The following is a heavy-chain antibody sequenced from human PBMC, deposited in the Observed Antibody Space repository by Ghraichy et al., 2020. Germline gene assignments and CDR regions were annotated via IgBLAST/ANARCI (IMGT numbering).Heavy chain of an antibody. J-gene: IGHJ4*02. CDR1: GYTFTSYG. CDR2: ISAYNGNT. Sequence: ASVKVSCKASGYTFTSYGISWVRQAPGQGLEWMGWISAYNGNTNYAQKLQGRVTMTTDTSTSTAYMELRSLRSDDTAVYYCARSSDIVLMVYAREGEYYFDYWGQGTLVTVSS. D-gene: IGHD2-8*01. V-gene: IGHV1-18*01. CDR3: ARSSDIVLMVYAREGEYYFDY.